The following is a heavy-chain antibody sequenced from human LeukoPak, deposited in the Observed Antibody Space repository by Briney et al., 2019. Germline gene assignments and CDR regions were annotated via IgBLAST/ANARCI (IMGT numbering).Heavy chain of an antibody. Sequence: GESLKISCKGSGYSFTSYWIGWVRQMPGKVQGWMWIIYPADSDTRYSPSFQGQVTISADKSISTAYLQWSSLKASDTAMYYCARHSGVSPTVDWGQGTLVTVSS. CDR1: GYSFTSYW. CDR3: ARHSGVSPTVD. CDR2: IYPADSDT. D-gene: IGHD2-15*01. J-gene: IGHJ4*02. V-gene: IGHV5-51*01.